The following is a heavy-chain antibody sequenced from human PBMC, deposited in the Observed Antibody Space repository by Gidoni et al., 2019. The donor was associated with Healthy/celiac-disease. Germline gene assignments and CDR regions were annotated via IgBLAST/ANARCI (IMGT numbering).Heavy chain of an antibody. CDR2: ISISSSYI. CDR1: GFTFLSYS. CDR3: ARDCSGGSCYLPGDDAFDI. D-gene: IGHD2-15*01. J-gene: IGHJ3*02. Sequence: EVQLVESGGGLVKPGGSLRLSCAASGFTFLSYSMNWVRQVPGKGPEWVSSISISSSYIYYADSVKGRFTISRDNAKNSLYLQMNSLRAEDTAVYYCARDCSGGSCYLPGDDAFDIWGQGTMVTVSS. V-gene: IGHV3-21*01.